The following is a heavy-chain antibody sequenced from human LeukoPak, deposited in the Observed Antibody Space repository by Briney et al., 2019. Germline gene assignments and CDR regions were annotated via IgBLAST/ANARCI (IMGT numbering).Heavy chain of an antibody. CDR2: IRSKAYGGTT. V-gene: IGHV3-49*03. J-gene: IGHJ3*02. CDR3: TRDLSAPVSHPHDAFDI. Sequence: GGSLRLSCTASGFTFGDYAMSWFRQAPGKGLEWVGFIRSKAYGGTTEYAASVKGRFTISRDDSKSIAYLQMNSLKTEDTAVYYCTRDLSAPVSHPHDAFDIWGQGTMVTVSS. D-gene: IGHD3-10*01. CDR1: GFTFGDYA.